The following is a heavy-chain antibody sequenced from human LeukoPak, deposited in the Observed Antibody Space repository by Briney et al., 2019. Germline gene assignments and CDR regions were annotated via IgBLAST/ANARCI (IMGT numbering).Heavy chain of an antibody. CDR3: VRDHLWAFDF. CDR2: IKQDGSEK. Sequence: GGSLRLSCAASGFTFSNYWMNWVRQAPGKGLEWVANIKQDGSEKYYVDSVKGRFTISRDNARNSVYLQMYSLRAEDTAVYYCVRDHLWAFDFWGQGTMVTVSS. J-gene: IGHJ3*01. V-gene: IGHV3-7*01. CDR1: GFTFSNYW.